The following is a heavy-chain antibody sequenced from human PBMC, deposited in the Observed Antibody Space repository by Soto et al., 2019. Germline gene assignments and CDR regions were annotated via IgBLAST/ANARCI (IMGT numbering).Heavy chain of an antibody. CDR2: ISYDGSNK. J-gene: IGHJ4*02. CDR3: ANETLGATHS. Sequence: LRLSCAASGFTFSSYGMHWVRQAPGKGLEWVAVISYDGSNKYYADSVKGRFTISRDNSKNTLYLQMNSLRAEDTAGYYWANETLGATHSWRQGTSVTVSS. V-gene: IGHV3-30*18. D-gene: IGHD1-26*01. CDR1: GFTFSSYG.